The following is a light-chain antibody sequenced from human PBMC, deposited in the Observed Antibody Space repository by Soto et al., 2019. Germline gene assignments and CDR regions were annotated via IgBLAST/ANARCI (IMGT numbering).Light chain of an antibody. CDR1: QSISNW. V-gene: IGKV1-5*01. CDR2: HAS. Sequence: DIQSTQWPATRPGSVGARGTITCRASQSISNWLAWYPPKPGTAPKVLIYHASNLQSGVPSRFSGSGSGTEFTLPISRLQPDDFASYYCPQYNSYSFGPGTKVDIK. CDR3: PQYNSYS. J-gene: IGKJ1*01.